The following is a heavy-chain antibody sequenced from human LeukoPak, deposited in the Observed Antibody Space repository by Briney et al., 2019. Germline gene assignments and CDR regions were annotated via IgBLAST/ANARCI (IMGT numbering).Heavy chain of an antibody. D-gene: IGHD1-26*01. CDR3: ARGSGSYGGMFIDY. V-gene: IGHV3-30-3*01. CDR2: ISYDGSNK. Sequence: GGSLTLSCAVSGFTFSSYAMHWVRQPPGKGLEWVAVISYDGSNKYYADSVKGRFTISTDNSKNTLYLQMNNLRAEDTAVYYCARGSGSYGGMFIDYWGQGTLVTVSS. CDR1: GFTFSSYA. J-gene: IGHJ4*02.